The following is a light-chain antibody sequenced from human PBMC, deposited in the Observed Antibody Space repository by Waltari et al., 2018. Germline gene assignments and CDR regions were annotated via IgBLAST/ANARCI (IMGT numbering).Light chain of an antibody. CDR2: HAS. CDR1: QSVSTY. J-gene: IGKJ1*01. Sequence: EIVLTQSPGTLSLSPGERVTLSCRASQSVSTYLAWYQQRPGQAPRLLLYHASTRATGIPDRFSGSGSGTDFSLTISRLEPEDFAVYYCQHYVRLPATFGQGTRVEIK. CDR3: QHYVRLPAT. V-gene: IGKV3-20*01.